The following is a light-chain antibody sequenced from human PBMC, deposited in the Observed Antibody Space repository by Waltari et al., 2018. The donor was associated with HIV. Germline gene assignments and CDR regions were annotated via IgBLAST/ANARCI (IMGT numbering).Light chain of an antibody. J-gene: IGLJ2*01. CDR3: CSYAGSSTSVV. CDR1: SSDVGSYNL. CDR2: EVN. V-gene: IGLV2-23*02. Sequence: QSALTQSASVCGSPGQSITISCTGTSSDVGSYNLVSWYQHHPGKAPKLMIYEVNKRPSGVSNRFSGSKSCNTASLTISGLQAEDEADYYCCSYAGSSTSVVFGGGTKLTVL.